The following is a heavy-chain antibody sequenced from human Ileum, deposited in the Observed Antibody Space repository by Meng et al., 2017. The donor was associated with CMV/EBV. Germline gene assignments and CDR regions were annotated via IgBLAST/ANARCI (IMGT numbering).Heavy chain of an antibody. CDR1: GGSISGGGYS. Sequence: VSGGSISGGGYSWTWLRQPPGKGLEWIGYMWHTGATYYNPSLKSRVTISVDRSKNQFSLNLNSVTAADTAVYYCARGSGYTYGYDYWGQGTLVTVSS. J-gene: IGHJ4*02. V-gene: IGHV4-30-2*01. D-gene: IGHD5-18*01. CDR3: ARGSGYTYGYDY. CDR2: MWHTGAT.